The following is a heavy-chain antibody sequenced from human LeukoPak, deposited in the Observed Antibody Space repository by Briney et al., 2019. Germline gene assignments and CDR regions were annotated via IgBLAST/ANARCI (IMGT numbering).Heavy chain of an antibody. J-gene: IGHJ4*02. CDR1: GYSFTSYW. V-gene: IGHV5-51*01. Sequence: GESLKISCKGSGYSFTSYWICWVCHMPGKGLEWMAIIYPGDSDTRYSPSFQGQVTISADKSISTAYLQWSSLKASDTAMYYCARAPALYYYDSSGYQYYFDYWGQGTLVTVSS. CDR2: IYPGDSDT. CDR3: ARAPALYYYDSSGYQYYFDY. D-gene: IGHD3-22*01.